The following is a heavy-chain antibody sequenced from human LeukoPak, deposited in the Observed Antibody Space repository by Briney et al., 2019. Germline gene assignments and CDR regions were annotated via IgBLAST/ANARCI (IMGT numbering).Heavy chain of an antibody. D-gene: IGHD3-10*01. CDR1: GGSISSSNW. CDR3: ARGPITMVRGVLPALYWFDP. J-gene: IGHJ5*02. CDR2: IYHSGST. V-gene: IGHV4-4*02. Sequence: SGTLSLTCAVSGGSISSSNWWSWVRQPPGKGLEWIGEIYHSGSTNYNPSLKSRVTISVDKSKNQFSLKLSSVTAADTAVYYCARGPITMVRGVLPALYWFDPWGQGTLVTVSS.